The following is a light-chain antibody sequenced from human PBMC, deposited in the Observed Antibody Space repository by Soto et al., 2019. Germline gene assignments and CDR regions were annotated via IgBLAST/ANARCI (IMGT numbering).Light chain of an antibody. Sequence: DIQMTQSPSSLSVSVGDRVTITCRASQSIGGFLNWYQQKLGKAPKLLIYAASSLQSGVPSRFSGSGSGTDFTLTISSLQPEDFATYYCQQSYSTLRTFGQGTKVDNK. CDR2: AAS. CDR3: QQSYSTLRT. CDR1: QSIGGF. J-gene: IGKJ1*01. V-gene: IGKV1-39*01.